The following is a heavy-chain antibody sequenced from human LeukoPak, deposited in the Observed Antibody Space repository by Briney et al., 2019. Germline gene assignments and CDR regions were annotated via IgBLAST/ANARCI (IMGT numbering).Heavy chain of an antibody. CDR3: ARGGGYASPIGY. V-gene: IGHV4-59*01. D-gene: IGHD5-12*01. J-gene: IGHJ4*02. Sequence: PSETLSLTCTLSGGSISTYYWSWIRQPPGKGLEWIGYIYHSGSTNYNPSLKSRVTISVDTSKNQFSLKLSSVTAADTAVYFCARGGGYASPIGYWGQGALVTVSS. CDR1: GGSISTYY. CDR2: IYHSGST.